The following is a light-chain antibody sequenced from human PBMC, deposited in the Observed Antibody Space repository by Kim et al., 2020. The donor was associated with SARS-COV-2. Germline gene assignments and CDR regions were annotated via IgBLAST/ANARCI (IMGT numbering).Light chain of an antibody. V-gene: IGKV3-11*01. Sequence: FVLTQSPATLSLSPGERATLSCRASQSVTYTLAWYQQKPGQAPRLVIYDTSKRATGIPARFSGSGSGTEFTLTISSLEPEDSAVYFCQQRNTWLWAFGQGTKVEVK. CDR1: QSVTYT. CDR3: QQRNTWLWA. CDR2: DTS. J-gene: IGKJ1*01.